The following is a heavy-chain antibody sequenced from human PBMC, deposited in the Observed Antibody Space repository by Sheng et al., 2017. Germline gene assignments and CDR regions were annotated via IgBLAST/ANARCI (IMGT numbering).Heavy chain of an antibody. D-gene: IGHD3-22*01. CDR1: GGSISSYY. CDR2: IYTSGST. Sequence: QVQLQESGPGLVKPSETLSLTCTVSGGSISSYYWSWIRQPAGKGLEWIGRIYTSGSTNYNPSLKSRVTMSVDTSKNQFSLKLSSVTAADTAVYYCARDVHYYDSSGLTDAFDIWGQGTMVTVSS. V-gene: IGHV4-4*07. J-gene: IGHJ3*02. CDR3: ARDVHYYDSSGLTDAFDI.